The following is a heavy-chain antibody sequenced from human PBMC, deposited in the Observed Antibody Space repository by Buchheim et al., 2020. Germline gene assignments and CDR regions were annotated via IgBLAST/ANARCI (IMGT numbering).Heavy chain of an antibody. J-gene: IGHJ4*02. V-gene: IGHV3-21*01. CDR1: GFTFSSYS. CDR3: ARASYYYDSSGYWEYYFDY. Sequence: EVQLVESGGGLVKPGGSLRLSCAASGFTFSSYSMNWVRQAPGKGLEWVSSISSSSSYIYYADSVKGRFTISRDNAKNSLYLQMNSLRAEDTAVYYCARASYYYDSSGYWEYYFDYWGQGTL. CDR2: ISSSSSYI. D-gene: IGHD3-22*01.